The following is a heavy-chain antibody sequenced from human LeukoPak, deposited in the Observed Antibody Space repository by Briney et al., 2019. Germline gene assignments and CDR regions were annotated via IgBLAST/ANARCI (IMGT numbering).Heavy chain of an antibody. Sequence: GGSLRLSCAASGFTFSSYAMSWVRQAPGKGLEWVSAISGSGGSTYYADSVKGRFTIPRDSSKNTLYLQMNSLRAEDTAVYHCAKDAGYYDSSGYYYDSFDYWGQGTLVTVSS. CDR2: ISGSGGST. CDR3: AKDAGYYDSSGYYYDSFDY. D-gene: IGHD3-22*01. J-gene: IGHJ4*02. CDR1: GFTFSSYA. V-gene: IGHV3-23*01.